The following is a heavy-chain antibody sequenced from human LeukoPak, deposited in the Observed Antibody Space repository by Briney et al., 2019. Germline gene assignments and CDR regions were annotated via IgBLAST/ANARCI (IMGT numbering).Heavy chain of an antibody. J-gene: IGHJ5*02. CDR3: ARGLRFGAGVDP. D-gene: IGHD3-10*01. CDR1: GGSITSSSFY. V-gene: IGHV4-39*07. CDR2: INHSGST. Sequence: SETLSLTCTVSGGSITSSSFYWSWIRQPPGKGLEWIGEINHSGSTNYNPSLKSRVTISVDTSKNQFSLKLSSVTVADTAVYYCARGLRFGAGVDPWGQGSLVTVSS.